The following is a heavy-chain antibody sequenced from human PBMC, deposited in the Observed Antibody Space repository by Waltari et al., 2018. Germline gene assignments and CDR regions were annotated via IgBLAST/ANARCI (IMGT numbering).Heavy chain of an antibody. CDR2: ISYDGSNK. CDR3: AKLNVVTEYDAFDI. D-gene: IGHD2-15*01. J-gene: IGHJ3*02. CDR1: GFTFSSYG. V-gene: IGHV3-30*18. Sequence: QVQLVESGGGVVQPGRSLRLSCAASGFTFSSYGMHWVRQAPGKGLEWGAVISYDGSNKYYADSVKGRFTISRDNSKNTLYLQMNSLRAEDTAVYYCAKLNVVTEYDAFDIWGQGTMVTVSS.